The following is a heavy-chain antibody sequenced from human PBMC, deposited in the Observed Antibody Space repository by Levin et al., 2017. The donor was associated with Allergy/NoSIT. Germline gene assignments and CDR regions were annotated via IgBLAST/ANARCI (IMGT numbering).Heavy chain of an antibody. Sequence: GESLKISCAASGFRFRDFGTHWVRQAPGKGLEWVSVIWNDGSQKYYTQSVEGRFTTARDNSKNTLSLQMNSLRVEDTAVYYCARLIGPGSYADYWGQGILVSVSS. CDR3: ARLIGPGSYADY. CDR2: IWNDGSQK. J-gene: IGHJ4*02. D-gene: IGHD1-26*01. V-gene: IGHV3-33*01. CDR1: GFRFRDFG.